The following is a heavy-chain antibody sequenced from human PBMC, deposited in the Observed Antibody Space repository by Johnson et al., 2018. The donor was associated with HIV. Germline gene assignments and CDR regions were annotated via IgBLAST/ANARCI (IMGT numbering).Heavy chain of an antibody. CDR1: GFTVSDYY. D-gene: IGHD7-27*01. CDR2: ISGSDFGP. Sequence: VQLVESGGGLVQPGGSLRLSCAASGFTVSDYYMSWLRQAPGKGLEWVSGISGSDFGPYYADSVKGRFTISRDNSRNTLYLQMNSLRAEDTAVYYCASPRAPKLGSDAFDIWGQGTMVTVSS. V-gene: IGHV3-23*04. J-gene: IGHJ3*02. CDR3: ASPRAPKLGSDAFDI.